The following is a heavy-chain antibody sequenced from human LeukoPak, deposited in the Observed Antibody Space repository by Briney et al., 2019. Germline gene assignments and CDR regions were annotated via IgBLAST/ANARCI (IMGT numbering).Heavy chain of an antibody. D-gene: IGHD5-18*01. CDR2: INPNSGGT. CDR3: ARERSGANSYGYWEY. Sequence: ASVKVSRKASGYTFTGYYMHWVRQAPGQGLEWMGWINPNSGGTNYAQKFQGRVTMTRDTSISTAYMEVSSLRSDDTAVYYCARERSGANSYGYWEYWGQGTLVSVSS. CDR1: GYTFTGYY. V-gene: IGHV1-2*02. J-gene: IGHJ4*02.